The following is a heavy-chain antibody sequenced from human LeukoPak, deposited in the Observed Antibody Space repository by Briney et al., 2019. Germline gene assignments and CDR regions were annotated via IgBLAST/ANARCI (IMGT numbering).Heavy chain of an antibody. J-gene: IGHJ3*02. CDR1: GFTFSSYW. CDR3: AREGYYGSSGGDLRAFDI. D-gene: IGHD3-22*01. V-gene: IGHV3-74*01. Sequence: GGSLRLSCAASGFTFSSYWMHWVRQAPGKGLVWVSRINSDGSSTSYADSVKGRFTISRDNAKNTLYLQMNSLRAEDTAVYYCAREGYYGSSGGDLRAFDIWGQGTMVTVSS. CDR2: INSDGSST.